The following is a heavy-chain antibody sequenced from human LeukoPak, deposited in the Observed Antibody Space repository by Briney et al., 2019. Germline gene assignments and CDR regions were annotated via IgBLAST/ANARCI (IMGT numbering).Heavy chain of an antibody. D-gene: IGHD3-22*01. CDR3: ARQRRNYDSIGYYSSWFDP. CDR1: GYTFTSYG. Sequence: ASVKVSCKASGYTFTSYGISWVRQAPGQGLEWMGWISAYNGNTNYAQKLQGRVTITRDTSASTAYVELSSLRSEDTAVYYCARQRRNYDSIGYYSSWFDPWGQGTLVTVSS. V-gene: IGHV1-18*01. J-gene: IGHJ5*02. CDR2: ISAYNGNT.